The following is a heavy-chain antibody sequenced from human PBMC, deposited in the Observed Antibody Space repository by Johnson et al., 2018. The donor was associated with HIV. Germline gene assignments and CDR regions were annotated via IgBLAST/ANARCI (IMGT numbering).Heavy chain of an antibody. D-gene: IGHD5-24*01. CDR3: ARDRGERWLPDAFDI. Sequence: QVQLVESGGGLVKPGGSLRLSCAASGFTFSDYYMSWIRQAPGKGLEWVAVTSYDGRNKYYTDSVKGRFTISRDNAKNTLYLQMDSLRAEDTAVQYCARDRGERWLPDAFDIWGQGTRVTVFS. V-gene: IGHV3-30*03. CDR2: TSYDGRNK. CDR1: GFTFSDYY. J-gene: IGHJ3*02.